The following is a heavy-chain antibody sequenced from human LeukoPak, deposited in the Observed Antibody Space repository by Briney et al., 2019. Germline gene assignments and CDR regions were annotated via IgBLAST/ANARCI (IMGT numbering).Heavy chain of an antibody. J-gene: IGHJ5*02. CDR1: GGSISSDNHY. D-gene: IGHD7-27*01. CDR2: IYYSGST. V-gene: IGHV4-30-4*01. CDR3: ASTQANWGSRSWFDP. Sequence: SETLSLTCTVSGGSISSDNHYWSWIRQPPGKGLEWIGYIYYSGSTYYNPSLKSQITISVNTSNNQFSLKLSSVTAADTAVYYCASTQANWGSRSWFDPWGQGTLVTVSS.